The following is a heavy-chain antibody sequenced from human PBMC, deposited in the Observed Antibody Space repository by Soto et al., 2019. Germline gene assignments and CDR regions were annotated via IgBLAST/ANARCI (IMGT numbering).Heavy chain of an antibody. CDR1: GGPIRSSSHY. V-gene: IGHV4-39*02. J-gene: IGHJ4*02. D-gene: IGHD1-1*01. CDR2: IDESGDS. CDR3: AREGGYVDY. Sequence: QLQLQESGPGLMKPSETLSLTCTVSGGPIRSSSHYWGWIRQSPGTGLEWIGSIDESGDSYYNPSLKSRVTILVDTSKNQFSLKLMSVTGADSAIYYCAREGGYVDYWGQGTLVTVSS.